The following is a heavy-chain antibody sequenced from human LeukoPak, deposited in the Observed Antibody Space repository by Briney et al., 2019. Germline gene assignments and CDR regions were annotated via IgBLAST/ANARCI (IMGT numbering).Heavy chain of an antibody. V-gene: IGHV4-61*01. J-gene: IGHJ6*03. CDR3: ARVPAAVAAMGDYYYYMDV. CDR2: IYYSGST. CDR1: GASISSGSYY. Sequence: SETLSLTCTVSGASISSGSYYWSWIRQPPGKGLEWIGYIYYSGSTNYNPSLKSRVTISVDTSKNQFSLKLSSVTAADTAVYYCARVPAAVAAMGDYYYYMDVWGKGTTVTVSS. D-gene: IGHD6-19*01.